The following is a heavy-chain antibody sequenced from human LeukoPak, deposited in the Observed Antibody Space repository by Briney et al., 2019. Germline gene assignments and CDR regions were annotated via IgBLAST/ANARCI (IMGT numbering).Heavy chain of an antibody. D-gene: IGHD6-13*01. CDR2: IIPIFGTA. CDR1: GGTFSSYA. Sequence: SVKVPCKASGGTFSSYAISWVRQAPGQGLEWMGGIIPIFGTANYAQKFQGRVTITADKSTSTAYMELSSLRSEDTAVYYCARGKERVVWQQRYYYYGMDVWGKGTTVTVSS. J-gene: IGHJ6*04. CDR3: ARGKERVVWQQRYYYYGMDV. V-gene: IGHV1-69*06.